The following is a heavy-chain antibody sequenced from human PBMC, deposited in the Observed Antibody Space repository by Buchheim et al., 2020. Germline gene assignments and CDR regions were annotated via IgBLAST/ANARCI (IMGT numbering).Heavy chain of an antibody. J-gene: IGHJ2*01. CDR2: ISYDGSNK. Sequence: QVQLVESGGGVVQPGRSLRLSCAASGFTFSSYAMHWVRQAPGKGLEWVAVISYDGSNKYYADSVKGRFTISRDNSKKTLYLQMNSLRAEDTAVYYCAKEGPGYSSWYFDLWGRGTL. CDR3: AKEGPGYSSWYFDL. D-gene: IGHD6-13*01. V-gene: IGHV3-30*04. CDR1: GFTFSSYA.